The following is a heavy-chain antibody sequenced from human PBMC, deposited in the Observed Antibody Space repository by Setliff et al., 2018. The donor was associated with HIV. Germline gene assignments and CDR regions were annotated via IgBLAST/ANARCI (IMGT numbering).Heavy chain of an antibody. D-gene: IGHD2-8*01. V-gene: IGHV1-69*10. CDR3: ARIVALNGYPSDY. Sequence: ASVKVSCKASGGTFSNYAISWVRQAPGQGLEWMGGIIPILGIKKYAQNFQGRVVIATDESTTTAYMELSSLRSDDTAVYYCARIVALNGYPSDYWGQGTLVTVSS. J-gene: IGHJ4*02. CDR1: GGTFSNYA. CDR2: IIPILGIK.